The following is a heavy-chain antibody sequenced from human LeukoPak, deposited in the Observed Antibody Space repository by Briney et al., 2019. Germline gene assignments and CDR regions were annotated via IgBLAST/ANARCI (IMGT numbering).Heavy chain of an antibody. CDR1: GFTFSSYG. V-gene: IGHV3-33*01. Sequence: GRSLRLSCAASGFTFSSYGMHWVRQAPGKGLEWVAVIWYDGSNKYYADSVKGRFTIPRDNSKNTLYLQMNSLRAEDTAVYYCAREPYYYDSIELDYWGQGTLVTVSS. CDR2: IWYDGSNK. J-gene: IGHJ4*02. D-gene: IGHD3-22*01. CDR3: AREPYYYDSIELDY.